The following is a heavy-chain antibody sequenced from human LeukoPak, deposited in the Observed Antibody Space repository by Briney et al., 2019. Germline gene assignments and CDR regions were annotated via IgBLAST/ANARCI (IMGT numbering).Heavy chain of an antibody. J-gene: IGHJ4*02. CDR2: IRYDGSNK. CDR1: GFTFSSYG. V-gene: IGHV3-30*02. CDR3: AKDREMATIIDY. Sequence: GGSLRLSCAASGFTFSSYGTHWVRQAPGKGLEWVAFIRYDGSNKYYADSVKGRFTISRDNSKNTLYLQMHSLRAEDTAVYYCAKDREMATIIDYWGQGTLVTVSS. D-gene: IGHD5-24*01.